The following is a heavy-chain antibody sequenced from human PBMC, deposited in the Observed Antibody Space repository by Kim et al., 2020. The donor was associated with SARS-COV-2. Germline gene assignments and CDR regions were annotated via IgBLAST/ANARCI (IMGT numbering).Heavy chain of an antibody. V-gene: IGHV4-39*01. CDR2: IYYSGST. J-gene: IGHJ5*02. CDR3: ARRADYDFWSGYPRRRDWFDP. Sequence: SETLSLTCTVSGGSISSSSYYWGWIRQPPGKGLEWIGSIYYSGSTYYNPSLKSRVTISVDTSKNQFSLKLSSVTAADTAVYYCARRADYDFWSGYPRRRDWFDPWGQGTLVTVSS. D-gene: IGHD3-3*01. CDR1: GGSISSSSYY.